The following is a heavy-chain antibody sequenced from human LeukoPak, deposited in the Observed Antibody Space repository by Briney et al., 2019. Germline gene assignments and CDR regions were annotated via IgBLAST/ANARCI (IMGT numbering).Heavy chain of an antibody. D-gene: IGHD6-13*01. J-gene: IGHJ4*02. V-gene: IGHV6-1*01. CDR3: AREAVSIAAAGMGEYYFDY. Sequence: SQTLSLTCGISGDSVSSNSAAWNWIRQSPSRGLEWLGRTYYRSKWYNDYAVSVKSRITINPDTSKNQFSLQLNSVTPEDTAVYYCAREAVSIAAAGMGEYYFDYWGQGTLVTVSS. CDR1: GDSVSSNSAA. CDR2: TYYRSKWYN.